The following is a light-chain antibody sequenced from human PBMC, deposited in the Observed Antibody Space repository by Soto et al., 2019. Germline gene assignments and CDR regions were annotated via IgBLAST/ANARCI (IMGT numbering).Light chain of an antibody. CDR3: QQGYTTPLT. Sequence: DIQMTQSPSSLSASIGERVTITCRASQRITNRLNWYQHRPGKAPRLLIYAASSLESGVPSRFSGSASGTDFTLTISSLQPEDFATYYCQQGYTTPLTFGQGTKVDI. V-gene: IGKV1-39*01. CDR1: QRITNR. CDR2: AAS. J-gene: IGKJ1*01.